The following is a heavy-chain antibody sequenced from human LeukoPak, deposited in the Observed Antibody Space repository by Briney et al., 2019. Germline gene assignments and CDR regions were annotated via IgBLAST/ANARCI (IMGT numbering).Heavy chain of an antibody. CDR3: AKDRGIAVAGDQDAFDI. D-gene: IGHD6-19*01. Sequence: PGGSLRLSCAASGFTFSSYAMSWVRRAPGKGLEWVSAISGSGGSTYYADSVKGRFTISRDNSKNTLYLQMNSLRAEDTAVYYCAKDRGIAVAGDQDAFDIWGQGTMVTVSS. J-gene: IGHJ3*02. CDR2: ISGSGGST. CDR1: GFTFSSYA. V-gene: IGHV3-23*01.